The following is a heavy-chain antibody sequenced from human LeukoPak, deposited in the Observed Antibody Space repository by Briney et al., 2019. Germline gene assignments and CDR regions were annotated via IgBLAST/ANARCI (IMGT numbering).Heavy chain of an antibody. J-gene: IGHJ5*02. CDR2: ISGSGGST. V-gene: IGHV3-23*01. CDR1: GFTFSSDA. CDR3: AKGGLGAPFDP. Sequence: QPGGSLRLSCAASGFTFSSDAMNWVRQAPGKGLEWVSGISGSGGSTYHADSVKGRFTISRDNSKNTMYLQMNSLRAEDTAVYYCAKGGLGAPFDPWGQGTLVTVSS. D-gene: IGHD3-10*01.